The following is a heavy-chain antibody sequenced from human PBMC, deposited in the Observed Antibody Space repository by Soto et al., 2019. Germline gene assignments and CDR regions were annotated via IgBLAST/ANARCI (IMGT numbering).Heavy chain of an antibody. CDR2: IYYTGST. CDR1: GGYVHSYY. V-gene: IGHV4-59*02. D-gene: IGHD2-8*01. Sequence: SETLSLTCSVSGGYVHSYYWSWLRQSPGRGLEWIAYIYYTGSTKYNPSLKSRATISLDTSKNEVYLKMTSVTAADTAVYYFARARVRGVSPDYDFWGQGTQVTVSS. J-gene: IGHJ4*02. CDR3: ARARVRGVSPDYDF.